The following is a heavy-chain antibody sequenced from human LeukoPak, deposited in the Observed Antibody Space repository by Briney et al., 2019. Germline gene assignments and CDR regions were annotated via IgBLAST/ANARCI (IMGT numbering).Heavy chain of an antibody. CDR1: GYTFTSYY. Sequence: SVKVSCKASGYTFTSYYMHWVRQAPGHELEWMGIINPIAGITSYAQKFQGRVTMTRDTSTSTVYMKLSSLKSEDTAVYYCAREGWGRSFDYWGQGTLVTVSS. CDR2: INPIAGIT. J-gene: IGHJ4*02. CDR3: AREGWGRSFDY. V-gene: IGHV1-46*01. D-gene: IGHD3-16*01.